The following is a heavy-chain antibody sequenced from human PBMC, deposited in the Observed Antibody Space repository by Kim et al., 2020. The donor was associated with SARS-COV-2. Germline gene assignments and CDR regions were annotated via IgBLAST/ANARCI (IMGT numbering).Heavy chain of an antibody. Sequence: KPPLKSRVTISVDTSQNLFSLKLSSVTAADTAVYYCANGGNYCSGGSCFDYWGQGTLVTVSS. J-gene: IGHJ4*02. D-gene: IGHD2-15*01. V-gene: IGHV4-34*01. CDR3: ANGGNYCSGGSCFDY.